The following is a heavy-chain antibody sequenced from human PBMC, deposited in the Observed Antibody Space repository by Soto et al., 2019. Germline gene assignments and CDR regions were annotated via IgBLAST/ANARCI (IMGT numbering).Heavy chain of an antibody. Sequence: GGSLRLSCAASGFTFRSYGMSWVRQAPGKGLEWVSVISGSGGSTDYADSVKGRFTISRDNSKNTLYLQMNSLRTDDTATYYCAHGGYSSGWFPYWGQGTLVTVSS. CDR2: ISGSGGST. D-gene: IGHD6-19*01. CDR1: GFTFRSYG. CDR3: AHGGYSSGWFPY. J-gene: IGHJ4*02. V-gene: IGHV3-23*01.